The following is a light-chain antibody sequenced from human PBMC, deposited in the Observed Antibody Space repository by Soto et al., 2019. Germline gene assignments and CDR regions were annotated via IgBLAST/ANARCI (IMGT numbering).Light chain of an antibody. CDR3: SSYTSSSTWA. Sequence: QSALTQSASVSGSPGQSITISCTGTSSDIGGYNHVSWYQQHPGKAPKLMIYEVSNRPSGVSNRFSGSKSGKTASLTISGLQGEDEADYYCSSYTSSSTWAFGGGTKLTVL. CDR2: EVS. CDR1: SSDIGGYNH. J-gene: IGLJ3*02. V-gene: IGLV2-14*01.